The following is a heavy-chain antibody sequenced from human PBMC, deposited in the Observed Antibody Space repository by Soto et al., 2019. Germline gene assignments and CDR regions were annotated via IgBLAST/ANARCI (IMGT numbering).Heavy chain of an antibody. V-gene: IGHV3-30-3*01. CDR3: ARSPPSGYDYGALSKYYFDY. CDR2: ISYDGSNK. J-gene: IGHJ4*02. Sequence: GGSLGLSCAASGFTFSSYAMHWVRRAPGKGVEWVAVISYDGSNKYYADSVKGRFTISRDNSKNTLYLQMNSLRAEDTAMYYCARSPPSGYDYGALSKYYFDYWGQGTLVTVSS. D-gene: IGHD5-12*01. CDR1: GFTFSSYA.